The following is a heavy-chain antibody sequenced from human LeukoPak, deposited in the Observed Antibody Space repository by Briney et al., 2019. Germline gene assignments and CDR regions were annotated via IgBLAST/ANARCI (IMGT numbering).Heavy chain of an antibody. D-gene: IGHD6-19*01. V-gene: IGHV3-48*03. CDR3: ARESGWYGYY. J-gene: IGHJ4*02. CDR2: ISSSGSTI. Sequence: PGGSLRLSCAASGFTFSSYEMNWVRQAPGKGLEWVSYISSSGSTIYYADSVKGRFTISRDNAKNSLYLQMNSLRAEDTAVYHCARESGWYGYYWGQGTLVTVSS. CDR1: GFTFSSYE.